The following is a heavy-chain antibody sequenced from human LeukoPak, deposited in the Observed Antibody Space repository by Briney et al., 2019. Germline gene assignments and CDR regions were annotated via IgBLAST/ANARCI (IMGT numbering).Heavy chain of an antibody. CDR2: IYYSGST. J-gene: IGHJ6*03. CDR1: GGSISISSYY. V-gene: IGHV4-39*07. CDR3: ARLVRSLSGGSYYYYYYYMDV. Sequence: SETLSLTCTVSGGSISISSYYWGWIRQPPGKGLEWIGSIYYSGSTYYNPSLKSRVTISVDTSKNQFSLKLSSVTAADTAVYYCARLVRSLSGGSYYYYYYYMDVWGKGTTVTVSS. D-gene: IGHD1-26*01.